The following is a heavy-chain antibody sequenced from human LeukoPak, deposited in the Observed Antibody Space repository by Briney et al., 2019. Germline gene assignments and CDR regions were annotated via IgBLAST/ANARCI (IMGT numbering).Heavy chain of an antibody. CDR3: ARPCGSGTKGLGMDV. Sequence: SETLSLTCAVYGGSFSGYYWSWIRQPPGKGLEWIGEINHSGSTNYNPSLKSRVTISVDTSKNQFSLKLSSVTAADTAVYFCARPCGSGTKGLGMDVWGQGTTVTVSS. V-gene: IGHV4-34*01. J-gene: IGHJ6*02. CDR1: GGSFSGYY. D-gene: IGHD3-10*01. CDR2: INHSGST.